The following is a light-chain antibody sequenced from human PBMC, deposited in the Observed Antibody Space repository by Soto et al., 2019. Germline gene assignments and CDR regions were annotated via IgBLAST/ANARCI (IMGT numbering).Light chain of an antibody. Sequence: EMVMTQSPATLSVSPGERVTLSCRASETISSNLAWYQQKPGQAPSLLMYGASNRATGIPARFSGSGSGTEFALTISSLQSEDFAVYYCQQYKSWTSITFGQGTRLEI. CDR2: GAS. CDR3: QQYKSWTSIT. J-gene: IGKJ5*01. CDR1: ETISSN. V-gene: IGKV3D-15*01.